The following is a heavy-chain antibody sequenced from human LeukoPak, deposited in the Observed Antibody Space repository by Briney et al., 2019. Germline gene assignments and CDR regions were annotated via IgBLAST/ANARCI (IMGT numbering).Heavy chain of an antibody. CDR2: IYYSGNT. D-gene: IGHD3/OR15-3a*01. V-gene: IGHV4-39*01. J-gene: IGHJ4*02. CDR3: ARQTGSGLFILP. Sequence: SETLSLTCTVSGVSISSSNSYWGWIRQPPGKGLEWIGSIYYSGNTYHNASLKSQVSISIDTSKNQLSLRLTSVTAADTAVYYCARQTGSGLFILPGGQGTLVTVSS. CDR1: GVSISSSNSY.